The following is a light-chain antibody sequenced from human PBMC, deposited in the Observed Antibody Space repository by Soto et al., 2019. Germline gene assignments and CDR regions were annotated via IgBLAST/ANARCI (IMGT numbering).Light chain of an antibody. V-gene: IGKV1-5*01. J-gene: IGKJ1*01. CDR2: GAS. CDR3: QQYTRLWT. Sequence: DIHMTQSPSTLSASVGDRVTITCRASQSISDWLAWYQQKPGKAPKLLIYGASILESGAPSRFSGSGSGTEFTLTISSLQPDDFATYYCQQYTRLWTFGQGTKVEIK. CDR1: QSISDW.